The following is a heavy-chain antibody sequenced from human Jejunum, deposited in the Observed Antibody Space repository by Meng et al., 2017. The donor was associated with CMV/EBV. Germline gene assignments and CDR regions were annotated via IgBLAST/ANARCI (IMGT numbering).Heavy chain of an antibody. J-gene: IGHJ6*02. V-gene: IGHV3-74*01. CDR3: ARGYNYNMDV. CDR1: GFTFSRYW. Sequence: SGAASGFTFSRYWMHWVRQAPGKGPVWVSRINSDGSSTSYAESVKGRFTISRDNAKNTLYLQMNSLRAEDTAVYYCARGYNYNMDVWGQGTTVTVSS. CDR2: INSDGSST.